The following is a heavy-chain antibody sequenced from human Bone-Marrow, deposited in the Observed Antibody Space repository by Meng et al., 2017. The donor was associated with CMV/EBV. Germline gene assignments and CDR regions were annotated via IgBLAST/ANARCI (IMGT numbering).Heavy chain of an antibody. Sequence: ASVKVSCKASGYTFTSYGISWVRQAPGQGLEWMGWISAYNGNTNYAQKLQGRVTMTTDTSTSTAYMELRSLRSDDTAVYYCARDVGEWELPTTVWFDPWGQGNLVNVSS. CDR2: ISAYNGNT. V-gene: IGHV1-18*01. CDR1: GYTFTSYG. CDR3: ARDVGEWELPTTVWFDP. J-gene: IGHJ5*02. D-gene: IGHD1-26*01.